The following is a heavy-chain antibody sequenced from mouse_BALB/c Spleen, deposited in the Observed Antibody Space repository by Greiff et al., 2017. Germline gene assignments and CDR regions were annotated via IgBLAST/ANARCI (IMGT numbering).Heavy chain of an antibody. CDR3: AIYYYGSSYFDY. CDR1: GYSITSGYY. Sequence: EVQRVESGPGLVKPSQSLSLTCSVTGYSITSGYYWNWIRQFPGNKLEWMGYISYDGSNNYNPSLKNRISITRDTSKNQFFLKLNSVTTEDTATYYCAIYYYGSSYFDYWGQGTTLTVSS. J-gene: IGHJ2*01. V-gene: IGHV3-6*02. D-gene: IGHD1-1*01. CDR2: ISYDGSN.